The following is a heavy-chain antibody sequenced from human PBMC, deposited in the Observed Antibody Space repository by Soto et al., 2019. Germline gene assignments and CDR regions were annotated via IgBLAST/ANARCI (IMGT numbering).Heavy chain of an antibody. J-gene: IGHJ4*02. V-gene: IGHV3-30*18. CDR3: AKDIVRYTYGACDY. CDR2: ISYDGSNK. D-gene: IGHD5-18*01. Sequence: GGSLRLSCAASGFTFNTYGMYWVRQAPGKGLEWVAAISYDGSNKYHADSVKGRFTISRDNSKNTLYLQMNSLRVEDTAVYYCAKDIVRYTYGACDYWGQGALVTVS. CDR1: GFTFNTYG.